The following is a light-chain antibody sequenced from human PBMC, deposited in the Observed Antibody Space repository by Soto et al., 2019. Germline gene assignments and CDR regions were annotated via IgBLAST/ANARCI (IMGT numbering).Light chain of an antibody. CDR3: LQYYNFSWT. CDR2: AAF. J-gene: IGKJ1*01. V-gene: IGKV1-6*01. CDR1: QDIRND. Sequence: AIQMTQSPSSLSASVGDRVTLTCLTIQDIRNDLAWYQQKPGQAPHLLIFAAFNLQSVVPSRFSGGGSGTHFTLTISSLQPDDFATYYCLQYYNFSWTFGKGTKVDIK.